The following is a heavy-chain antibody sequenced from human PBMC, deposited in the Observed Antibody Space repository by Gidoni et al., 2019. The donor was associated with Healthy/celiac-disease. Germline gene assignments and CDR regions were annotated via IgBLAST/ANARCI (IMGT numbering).Heavy chain of an antibody. J-gene: IGHJ3*02. V-gene: IGHV3-9*01. Sequence: EVQLVEYGGGLVQPGRSLRLSCAASGFTFDDSAMHWVRQAPGKGLEWVSGISWNSGSIGYADSVKGRFTISRDNAKNSLYLQMNSLRAEDTALYYCAKDLTAYDSSGYYYVPDAFDIWGQGTMVTVSS. CDR3: AKDLTAYDSSGYYYVPDAFDI. D-gene: IGHD3-22*01. CDR1: GFTFDDSA. CDR2: ISWNSGSI.